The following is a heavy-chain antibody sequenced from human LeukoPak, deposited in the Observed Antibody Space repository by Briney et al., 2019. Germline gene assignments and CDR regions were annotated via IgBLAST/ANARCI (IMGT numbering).Heavy chain of an antibody. CDR3: ARGQLGYTSSWYGAFDI. V-gene: IGHV4-34*01. J-gene: IGHJ3*02. D-gene: IGHD6-13*01. CDR1: GGSFSYYY. Sequence: SETLSLTCAVYGGSFSYYYWNWIRQPPGKGLEWIGEINHSGSTNYNPSLKSRVTISVDTSKNHFSLKLSSVTAADTAVYYCARGQLGYTSSWYGAFDIWGQGTMVTVSS. CDR2: INHSGST.